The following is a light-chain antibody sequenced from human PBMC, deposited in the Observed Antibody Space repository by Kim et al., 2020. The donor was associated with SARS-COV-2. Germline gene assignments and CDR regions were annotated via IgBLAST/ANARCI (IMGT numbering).Light chain of an antibody. CDR3: QAWDSSTYV. CDR2: QDN. V-gene: IGLV3-1*01. Sequence: SYELTQPPSVSVFPGQTASITCSGDKLGDKYASWYQQKSGQSPALVIYQDNKRPSGIPERFSGSNSGNTATLTISGTQAMDEADYYCQAWDSSTYVFGPGTKVTVL. CDR1: KLGDKY. J-gene: IGLJ1*01.